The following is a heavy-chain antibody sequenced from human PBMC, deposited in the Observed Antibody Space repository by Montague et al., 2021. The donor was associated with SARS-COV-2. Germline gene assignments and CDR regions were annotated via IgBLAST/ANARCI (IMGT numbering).Heavy chain of an antibody. CDR1: GGSISSSNYY. Sequence: SETLSLTCTVSGGSISSSNYYWGWIRQPPGKGLEWIGGIYYSGSTYYTSSLKSRVTISVDTSKNQFSLRLSSVTAADTAVYYCARHSGRDTIFGVVIIFDAFDIWGQGTMVTVSS. V-gene: IGHV4-39*01. D-gene: IGHD3-3*01. CDR3: ARHSGRDTIFGVVIIFDAFDI. J-gene: IGHJ3*02. CDR2: IYYSGST.